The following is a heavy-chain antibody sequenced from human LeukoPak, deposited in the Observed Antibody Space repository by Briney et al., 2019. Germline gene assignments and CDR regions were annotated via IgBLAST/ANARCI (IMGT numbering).Heavy chain of an antibody. V-gene: IGHV3-64D*06. CDR2: ISSNGGST. D-gene: IGHD3-22*01. Sequence: PGGSLRLSCSASGFTFSSYAMHWVRQAPGKGLEYVSAISSNGGSTYYADSVKGRFTISRDNSKNTLYLQMSSLRAEDTAVYYCEKEYSSGRFDYWGQGTLVTVSS. CDR1: GFTFSSYA. CDR3: EKEYSSGRFDY. J-gene: IGHJ4*02.